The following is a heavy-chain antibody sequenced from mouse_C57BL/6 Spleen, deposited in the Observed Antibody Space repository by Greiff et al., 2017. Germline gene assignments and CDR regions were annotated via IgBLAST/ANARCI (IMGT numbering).Heavy chain of an antibody. Sequence: QVQLQQPGAELVRPGSSVKLSCKASGYTFTSYWMDWVKQRPGQGLEWIGNIYPSDSETHYNQKFKDKATLTVDKSSSTAYMQLSSLTSEDSAVYYCARSGSRLWYFDVWGTGTTVTVSS. J-gene: IGHJ1*03. CDR2: IYPSDSET. V-gene: IGHV1-61*01. CDR1: GYTFTSYW. D-gene: IGHD1-1*01. CDR3: ARSGSRLWYFDV.